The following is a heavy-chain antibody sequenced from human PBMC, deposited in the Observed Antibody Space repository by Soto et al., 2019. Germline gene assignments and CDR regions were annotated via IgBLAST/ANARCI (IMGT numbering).Heavy chain of an antibody. CDR2: IHYSGST. Sequence: QVQLQESGPGLVKPSHILSLTCAVSGGSISSGGSYWSWIRQHPGKGLEWIGYIHYSGSTYYNPSLRCRLTMSVDMSKNQFSLKPSSVTAADTAVYYCAREYYYNGASDGYPSYGLDVWGQGTTFTVSS. CDR3: AREYYYNGASDGYPSYGLDV. J-gene: IGHJ6*02. D-gene: IGHD3-10*01. V-gene: IGHV4-31*11. CDR1: GGSISSGGSY.